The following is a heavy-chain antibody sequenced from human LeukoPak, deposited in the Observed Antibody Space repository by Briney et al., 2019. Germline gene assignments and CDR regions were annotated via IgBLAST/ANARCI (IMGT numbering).Heavy chain of an antibody. CDR3: VKGEGYCSGGNCYYYYYMDV. Sequence: GGSLRLSCAASGFTFSNYAMSWVRQAPGKGLEWVSSISGSAYSTYYADSVKGRFTISRDNSKNTLYLQMNSLRAEDTAVYYCVKGEGYCSGGNCYYYYYMDVWGKGTTVTVSS. D-gene: IGHD2-15*01. J-gene: IGHJ6*03. CDR1: GFTFSNYA. CDR2: ISGSAYST. V-gene: IGHV3-23*01.